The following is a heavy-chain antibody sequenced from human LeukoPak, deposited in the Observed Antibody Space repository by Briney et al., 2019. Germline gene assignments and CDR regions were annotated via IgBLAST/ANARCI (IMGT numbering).Heavy chain of an antibody. CDR3: ARDDGSPPFDY. J-gene: IGHJ4*02. Sequence: SVKVSCKASGGTFSSYAISWVRQAPGQGLEWMGGIIPIFGTANYAQKFQGRVTITADESTSTAYMELRSLRSDDTAVYYCARDDGSPPFDYWGQGTLVTVSS. CDR1: GGTFSSYA. CDR2: IIPIFGTA. D-gene: IGHD2-2*03. V-gene: IGHV1-69*01.